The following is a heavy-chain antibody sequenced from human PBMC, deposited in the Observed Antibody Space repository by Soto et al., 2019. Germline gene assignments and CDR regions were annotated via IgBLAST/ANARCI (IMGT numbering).Heavy chain of an antibody. V-gene: IGHV3-64*02. J-gene: IGHJ4*02. CDR3: ARLSPLTNVNDY. Sequence: GGSLRLSCAASGFSFNDFAMHWVRQAPGKGLEYVSAITSNGAGTYYTDSVKGRFTISRDNSKNTLYLQMGSLRAEDMAIYYCARLSPLTNVNDYWGQGTLVTVSS. D-gene: IGHD2-8*01. CDR1: GFSFNDFA. CDR2: ITSNGAGT.